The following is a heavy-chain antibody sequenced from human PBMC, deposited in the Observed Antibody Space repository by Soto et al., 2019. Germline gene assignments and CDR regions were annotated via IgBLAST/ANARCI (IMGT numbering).Heavy chain of an antibody. CDR1: GGSFSGYY. V-gene: IGHV4-34*01. D-gene: IGHD6-19*01. CDR3: ARGVTVAGTGRYYYYGMDV. Sequence: TSETLSLTCAVYGGSFSGYYWSWIRQPPGKGLEWIGEINHSGSTNYNPSLKSRVTISVDTSKNQFSLKLSSVTAADAAVYYCARGVTVAGTGRYYYYGMDVWGQGTTVTVSS. J-gene: IGHJ6*02. CDR2: INHSGST.